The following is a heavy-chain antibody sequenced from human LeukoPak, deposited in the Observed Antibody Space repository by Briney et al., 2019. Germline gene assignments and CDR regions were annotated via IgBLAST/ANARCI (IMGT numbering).Heavy chain of an antibody. J-gene: IGHJ6*02. D-gene: IGHD4-23*01. CDR1: GGTFSSYA. V-gene: IGHV1-69*13. Sequence: SVKVSCKASGGTFSSYAISWVRQAPGQGLEWMGGIIPIFGTANYAQKFQGRVTITADESTSTAYMELSSLRFEDTAVYYCARDSTVVDYYYGMDVWGQGTTVTVSS. CDR2: IIPIFGTA. CDR3: ARDSTVVDYYYGMDV.